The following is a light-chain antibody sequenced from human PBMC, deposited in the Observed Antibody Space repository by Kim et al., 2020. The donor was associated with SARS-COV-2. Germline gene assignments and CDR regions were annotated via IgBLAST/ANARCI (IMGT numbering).Light chain of an antibody. CDR2: PHTDGTN. J-gene: IGLJ3*02. V-gene: IGLV4-69*01. CDR3: PTWGPGIWV. Sequence: ASVSLTCHLGRGTSRYASAWHQQQPWAGPPYLMKPHTDGTNRKGAGIPARYSGCRSGAERYLTISSLQSGDAADHSSPTWGPGIWVFGGGTQLTVL. CDR1: RGTSRYA.